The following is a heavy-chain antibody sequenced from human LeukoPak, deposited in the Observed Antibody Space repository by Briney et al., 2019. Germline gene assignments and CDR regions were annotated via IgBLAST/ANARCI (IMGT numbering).Heavy chain of an antibody. J-gene: IGHJ4*02. V-gene: IGHV4-39*07. CDR1: GGSISSSSYY. Sequence: KPSETLSLTCTVSGGSISSSSYYWGWIRQPPGKGLECIGTIYYSGSTYYNPSLKSRVTISVDTSKNQFSLKLSSVTAADTAVYYCARGPREKLWTRMFDYWGQGTLVTVSS. CDR3: ARGPREKLWTRMFDY. D-gene: IGHD3-10*01. CDR2: IYYSGST.